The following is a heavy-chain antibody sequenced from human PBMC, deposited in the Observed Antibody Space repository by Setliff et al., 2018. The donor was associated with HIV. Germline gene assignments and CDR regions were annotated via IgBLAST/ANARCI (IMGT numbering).Heavy chain of an antibody. J-gene: IGHJ4*02. V-gene: IGHV4-39*01. D-gene: IGHD5-18*01. CDR2: IYYSGST. Sequence: SETLSLTCTVSGGSISSSGYYWGWIRQPPGKGLEWIGSIYYSGSTNYNPSLRSRVTISADTSKNQFSLRLSSVIAADTAVYYCARRYSYGFGYWGQGTLVTVSS. CDR3: ARRYSYGFGY. CDR1: GGSISSSGYY.